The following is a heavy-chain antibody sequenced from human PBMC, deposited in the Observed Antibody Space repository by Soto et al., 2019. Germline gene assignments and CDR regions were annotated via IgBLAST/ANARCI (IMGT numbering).Heavy chain of an antibody. D-gene: IGHD1-1*01. CDR2: FSGGSRAI. CDR1: GFTFSDYY. J-gene: IGHJ4*02. V-gene: IGHV3-11*01. Sequence: QVQLVEAGGGLVKPGGSLTLSCAASGFTFSDYYMSWIRQTPGKGLEWISSFSGGSRAIYYADSVKGRFTISRDNVKNSLVLQMSSLRADDTAVYYCARMFSRYDPLYYFDFWGQGTLVTVSS. CDR3: ARMFSRYDPLYYFDF.